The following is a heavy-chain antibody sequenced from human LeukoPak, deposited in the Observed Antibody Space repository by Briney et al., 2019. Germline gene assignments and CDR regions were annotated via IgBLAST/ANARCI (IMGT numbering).Heavy chain of an antibody. CDR1: GFTVSSNY. J-gene: IGHJ5*02. D-gene: IGHD3-10*01. CDR2: ISTTVTNT. V-gene: IGHV3-23*01. CDR3: TKRAEFGGFDP. Sequence: GGSLRLSCAASGFTVSSNYMSWVRQAPGKGLEWVSSISTTVTNTYYAGSVKGRFTISRDNSNNTVYLQMNSLTAEDTALYYCTKRAEFGGFDPWGQGTLVTVSS.